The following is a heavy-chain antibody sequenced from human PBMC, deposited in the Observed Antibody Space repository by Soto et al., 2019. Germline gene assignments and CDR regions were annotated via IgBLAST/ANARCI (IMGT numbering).Heavy chain of an antibody. Sequence: SVKVSCKASGYTFTSYGISWVRQAPGQGLEWMGWISAYNGNTNYAQKLQGRVTMTTDTSTSTAYMELRSLRSDDTAVYYCARVDGYYYDSSTIDYWGQGTLVTVSS. D-gene: IGHD3-22*01. CDR2: ISAYNGNT. CDR1: GYTFTSYG. V-gene: IGHV1-18*01. J-gene: IGHJ4*02. CDR3: ARVDGYYYDSSTIDY.